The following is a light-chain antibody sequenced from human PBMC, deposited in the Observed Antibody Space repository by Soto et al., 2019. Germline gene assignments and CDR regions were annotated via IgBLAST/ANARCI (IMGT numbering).Light chain of an antibody. V-gene: IGKV3-11*01. CDR1: QSVSSY. CDR2: DAS. CDR3: QQRSNWPIT. Sequence: EILLTQSPATLSFSPGVRATLSCRASQSVSSYLAWYQQKPGQAPRLLIYDASNRATGIPARFSGSGSGTDFTLTISSLEPEDFAVYYCQQRSNWPITFGQGTRLEIK. J-gene: IGKJ5*01.